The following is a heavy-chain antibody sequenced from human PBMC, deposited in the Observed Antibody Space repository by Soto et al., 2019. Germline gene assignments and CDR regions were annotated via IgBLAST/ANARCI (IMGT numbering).Heavy chain of an antibody. CDR2: IIPIFDTT. Sequence: SAPGFSTASSGTFGNSGIIWVRQATGQGLEWMGGIIPIFDTTNYAQKLQGRITIIADESTNTVYMELSNLRSADTGVYYCARAPILVSVTLHENYFDSWGQGNLVTVSS. CDR3: ARAPILVSVTLHENYFDS. J-gene: IGHJ4*02. V-gene: IGHV1-69*13. CDR1: SGTFGNSG. D-gene: IGHD2-21*02.